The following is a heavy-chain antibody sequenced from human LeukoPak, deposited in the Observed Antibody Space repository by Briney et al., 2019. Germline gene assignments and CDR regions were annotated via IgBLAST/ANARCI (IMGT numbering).Heavy chain of an antibody. Sequence: ASVKVSCKASGYTFTAYYIHWVRQAPGQGLEWMGRINPNSGGTNYAQKFQGRVTMTRDTSISTAYMELSRLRSDDTAVYYCARPWEITMSERSYDWFDSWGQGTLVTVSS. CDR2: INPNSGGT. D-gene: IGHD3-10*01. J-gene: IGHJ5*01. V-gene: IGHV1-2*02. CDR3: ARPWEITMSERSYDWFDS. CDR1: GYTFTAYY.